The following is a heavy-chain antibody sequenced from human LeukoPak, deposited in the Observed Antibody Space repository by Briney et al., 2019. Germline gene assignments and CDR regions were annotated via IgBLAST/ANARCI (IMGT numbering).Heavy chain of an antibody. V-gene: IGHV3-23*01. Sequence: GGSLRLSCAASGFTFSSYWMSWVRQAPGKGLKWVSGINNSGGRTHYADPVKGRFTISRDNSKNTLYLQMNSLRAEDTAVYYCAKDPAFSYWGQGTLVTVSS. CDR1: GFTFSSYW. CDR3: AKDPAFSY. CDR2: INNSGGRT. J-gene: IGHJ4*02. D-gene: IGHD2-2*01.